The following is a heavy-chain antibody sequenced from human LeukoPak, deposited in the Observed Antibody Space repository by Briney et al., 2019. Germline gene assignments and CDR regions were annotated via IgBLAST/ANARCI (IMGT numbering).Heavy chain of an antibody. V-gene: IGHV3-74*01. CDR3: ARASYGGNSRPFDY. Sequence: GGSLGLSCAASGFTFSSYWMHWVRQAPGKGLVWVSRINSDGSSTSYADSVKGRFTISRDNAKNTLYLQMNSLRAEDTAVYYCARASYGGNSRPFDYWGQGTLVTVSS. CDR1: GFTFSSYW. D-gene: IGHD4-23*01. J-gene: IGHJ4*02. CDR2: INSDGSST.